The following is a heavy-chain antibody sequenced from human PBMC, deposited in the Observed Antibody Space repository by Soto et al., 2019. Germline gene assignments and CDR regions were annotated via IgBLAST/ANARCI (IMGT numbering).Heavy chain of an antibody. CDR3: ARGADTSGYDNWFDP. V-gene: IGHV4-31*03. J-gene: IGHJ5*02. CDR2: IYYSGSA. D-gene: IGHD3-22*01. Sequence: LSLTCTVSGGSLSSGGYYWTWIRQHPGKGLEWIGYIYYSGSAYYNPSLKSRVTISVDTSKNQFSLKLSSVTAADTAVYYCARGADTSGYDNWFDPWGQGTLVNV. CDR1: GGSLSSGGYY.